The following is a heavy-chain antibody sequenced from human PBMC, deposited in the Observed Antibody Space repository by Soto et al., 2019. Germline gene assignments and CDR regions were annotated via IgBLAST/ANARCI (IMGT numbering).Heavy chain of an antibody. CDR1: GYTFTSYY. V-gene: IGHV1-46*03. CDR2: INPSGGST. D-gene: IGHD2-2*01. J-gene: IGHJ3*02. CDR3: ARAAYCSSTSCPPDVGAFDI. Sequence: QVQLVQSGAEVKKPGASVKVSCKASGYTFTSYYMHWVRQAPGQGLEWMGIINPSGGSTSYAQKFQGRVTMTRDTSTSTVYMELSSLRSEDTAVYYCARAAYCSSTSCPPDVGAFDIWGQGTMVTVSS.